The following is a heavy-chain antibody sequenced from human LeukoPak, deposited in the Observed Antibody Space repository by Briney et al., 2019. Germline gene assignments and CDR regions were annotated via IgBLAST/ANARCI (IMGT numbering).Heavy chain of an antibody. CDR3: ARDVPWYYYDSSRDY. CDR2: ISSSSSTI. Sequence: GGSLRLSCAASGFTFSSYSMNWVRQAPGKGLEWVSYISSSSSTIYYADSVKGRFTISRDNAKNSLYLQMNSLRAEDTAVYYCARDVPWYYYDSSRDYWGQGTLVTVSS. J-gene: IGHJ4*02. V-gene: IGHV3-48*01. D-gene: IGHD3-22*01. CDR1: GFTFSSYS.